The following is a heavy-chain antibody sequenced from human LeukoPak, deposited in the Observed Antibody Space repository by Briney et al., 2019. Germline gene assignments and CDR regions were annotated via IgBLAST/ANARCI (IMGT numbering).Heavy chain of an antibody. D-gene: IGHD2-2*01. Sequence: GGSLGLSCEASGFTFGTFWMSWVRQAPGKGLEWVSAISGSGGSTYYADSVKGRFTISRDNSKNTLYLQMNSLRAEDTAVYYCAKDFGCSSTSCYPNFDYWGQGTLVTVSS. CDR2: ISGSGGST. CDR1: GFTFGTFW. J-gene: IGHJ4*02. V-gene: IGHV3-23*01. CDR3: AKDFGCSSTSCYPNFDY.